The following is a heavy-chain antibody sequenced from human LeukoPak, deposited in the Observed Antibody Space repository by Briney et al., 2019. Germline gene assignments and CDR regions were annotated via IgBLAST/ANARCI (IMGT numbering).Heavy chain of an antibody. Sequence: PGGSLRLSCAASGFTFSSYGMHWVRQAPGKGLEWVAVIWYDGSNKYYADSVKGRFTISRDNSKNTLYLQMNSLRAEDTAVYYCARDSHYCSSTSCYRSIDPWGQGTLVTVSS. D-gene: IGHD2-2*01. CDR1: GFTFSSYG. CDR3: ARDSHYCSSTSCYRSIDP. J-gene: IGHJ5*02. CDR2: IWYDGSNK. V-gene: IGHV3-33*01.